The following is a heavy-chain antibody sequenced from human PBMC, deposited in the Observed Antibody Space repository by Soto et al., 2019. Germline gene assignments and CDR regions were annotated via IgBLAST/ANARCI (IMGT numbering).Heavy chain of an antibody. CDR2: IYYSGST. CDR3: ARAPPRLRFLEWLLYRYGWYFDY. D-gene: IGHD3-3*01. V-gene: IGHV4-59*01. CDR1: GGSISSYY. Sequence: SETLSLTCTVSGGSISSYYWSWIRQPPGKGLEWIGYIYYSGSTNYNPSLKSRVTISVDTSKNQFSLKLSSVTAADTAVYYCARAPPRLRFLEWLLYRYGWYFDYWGQGTLVTVSS. J-gene: IGHJ4*02.